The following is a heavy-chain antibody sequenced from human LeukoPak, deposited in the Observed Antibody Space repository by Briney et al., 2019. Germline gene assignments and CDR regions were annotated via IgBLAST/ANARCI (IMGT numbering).Heavy chain of an antibody. CDR2: MNPNSGNT. J-gene: IGHJ6*02. Sequence: GASVQVSCKASGYTFTSYDINWVRQATGQGLEWMGWMNPNSGNTGYAQKFQGRVTMTRNTSISTAYMELSSLRSEDTAVYYCARMTTYYYYYYGMDVWGQGTTVTVSS. D-gene: IGHD1-1*01. V-gene: IGHV1-8*01. CDR3: ARMTTYYYYYYGMDV. CDR1: GYTFTSYD.